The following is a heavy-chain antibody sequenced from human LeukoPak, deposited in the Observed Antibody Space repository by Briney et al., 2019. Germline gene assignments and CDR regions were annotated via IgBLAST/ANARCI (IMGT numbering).Heavy chain of an antibody. Sequence: PSETLSLTCTVSGGSISSYYWSWLRQPPGKGLEWIAYISHSGSTNYNPSLKSRVTISVDMSKNQFSLRLSSVTAADTAVYYCARAKYCGSSSCYSDWFDPWGQGTLVTVSS. D-gene: IGHD2-2*01. V-gene: IGHV4-59*01. CDR1: GGSISSYY. CDR2: ISHSGST. CDR3: ARAKYCGSSSCYSDWFDP. J-gene: IGHJ5*02.